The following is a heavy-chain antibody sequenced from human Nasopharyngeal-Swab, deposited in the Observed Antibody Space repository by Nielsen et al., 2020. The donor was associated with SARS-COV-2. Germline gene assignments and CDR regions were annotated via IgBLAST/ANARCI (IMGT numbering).Heavy chain of an antibody. J-gene: IGHJ4*02. D-gene: IGHD1-14*01. V-gene: IGHV1-46*02. CDR3: AGGDGMTPDY. CDR1: GYTFNNYY. CDR2: INPGSGGT. Sequence: ASVKVSCKASGYTFNNYYIHWVRQAPGQGLEWMGMINPGSGGTNYAQKFQERVTITRDMSTSTAYMELSSLRSEDTAVYYCAGGDGMTPDYWGQGTLVTVSS.